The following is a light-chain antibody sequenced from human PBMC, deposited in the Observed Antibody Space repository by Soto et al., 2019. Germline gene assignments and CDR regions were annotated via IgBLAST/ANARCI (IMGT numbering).Light chain of an antibody. CDR2: DAS. V-gene: IGKV1-33*01. CDR3: QQYDDLPIT. CDR1: QTINNY. J-gene: IGKJ5*01. Sequence: DIQMTQSPSSLSASVGDSVTITCRTSQTINNYLNWYQQEPGKAPKLLIYDASTLESGVPSRFSGSGSGTEFSFNITSLQPEDVATYYCQQYDDLPITFGQGTRLEIK.